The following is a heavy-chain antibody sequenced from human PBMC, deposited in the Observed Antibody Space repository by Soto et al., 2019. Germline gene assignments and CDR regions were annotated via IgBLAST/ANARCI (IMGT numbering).Heavy chain of an antibody. Sequence: GSLRLSCAVSGFNVMSYWMSWVRQAPGKGLEWVASIKDDGSEIYYLQSVRGRFSISRDSAGNALHLTMNYLSAEDTGVYFCARDIGFDYVNWGQGTMVTVSS. V-gene: IGHV3-7*01. D-gene: IGHD3-16*01. CDR2: IKDDGSEI. CDR1: GFNVMSYW. CDR3: ARDIGFDYVN. J-gene: IGHJ4*02.